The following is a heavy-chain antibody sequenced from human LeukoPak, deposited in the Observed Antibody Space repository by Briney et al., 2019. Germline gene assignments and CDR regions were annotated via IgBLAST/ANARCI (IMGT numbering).Heavy chain of an antibody. CDR3: ASLAEYFHH. Sequence: SGPTLVKPTQTLTLTCTFSVFSLSTSGLGVGWIRQPPGKALEWLALIYWNDDKRYSPSLKTRLTITKDTSKDQVVLTMTNMDPEDTATYYCASLAEYFHHWGQGTLVTVSS. CDR2: IYWNDDK. J-gene: IGHJ1*01. V-gene: IGHV2-5*01. CDR1: VFSLSTSGLG.